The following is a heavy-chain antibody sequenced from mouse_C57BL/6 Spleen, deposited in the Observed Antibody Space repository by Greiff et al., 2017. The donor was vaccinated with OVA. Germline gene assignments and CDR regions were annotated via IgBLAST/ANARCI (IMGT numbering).Heavy chain of an antibody. V-gene: IGHV1-18*01. J-gene: IGHJ1*03. D-gene: IGHD1-1*01. CDR1: GYTFTDYN. CDR3: ATYGSSPWYFDV. CDR2: INPNNGGT. Sequence: EVQLLESGPELVKPGASVKIPCKASGYTFTDYNMDWVKQSHGKSLEWIGDINPNNGGTIYNQKFKGKATLTVDKSSSTAYMELRSLTSEDTAVYYCATYGSSPWYFDVWGTGTTVTVSS.